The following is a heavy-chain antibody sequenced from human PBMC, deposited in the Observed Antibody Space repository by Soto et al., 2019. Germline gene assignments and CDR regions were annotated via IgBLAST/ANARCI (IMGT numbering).Heavy chain of an antibody. J-gene: IGHJ4*02. V-gene: IGHV3-23*01. Sequence: PGGSLRLSCAASGFTFSSYAMSWVRQAPGKGLEWVSGISVSGSTTYYADSVKGRFTISRDNSKNTLYLQMSSLRAEDTAVYYCARGGYYDSTGYANWGQGTXVTVSS. D-gene: IGHD3-22*01. CDR2: ISVSGSTT. CDR3: ARGGYYDSTGYAN. CDR1: GFTFSSYA.